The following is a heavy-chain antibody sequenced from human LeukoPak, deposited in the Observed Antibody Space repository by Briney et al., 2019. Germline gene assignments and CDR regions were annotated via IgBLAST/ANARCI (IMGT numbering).Heavy chain of an antibody. CDR1: GGSFSGYY. CDR3: ARGYCSGGSCYPARH. V-gene: IGHV4-34*01. J-gene: IGHJ4*02. CDR2: INHSGST. D-gene: IGHD2-15*01. Sequence: PSETLSLTCAVYGGSFSGYYWSWIRQPPGKGLEWIGEINHSGSTNYNPSLKSRVTISVDTSKNQFSLKLSSITAADTAVYYCARGYCSGGSCYPARHWGQGTLVIVSS.